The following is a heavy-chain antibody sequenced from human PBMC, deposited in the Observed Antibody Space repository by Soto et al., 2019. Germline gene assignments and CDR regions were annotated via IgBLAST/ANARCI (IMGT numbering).Heavy chain of an antibody. CDR2: IYYSGST. CDR3: ARRPIGNFRLVRSYFDY. J-gene: IGHJ4*02. V-gene: IGHV4-39*01. Sequence: SETLSLTCTVSGGSISSSSYYWGWIRQPPGKGLEWIGSIYYSGSTYYNPSLKSRVTISVDTSKNQFSLKLSSVTAADTAVYYCARRPIGNFRLVRSYFDYWGQGTLVTVSS. CDR1: GGSISSSSYY. D-gene: IGHD3-3*01.